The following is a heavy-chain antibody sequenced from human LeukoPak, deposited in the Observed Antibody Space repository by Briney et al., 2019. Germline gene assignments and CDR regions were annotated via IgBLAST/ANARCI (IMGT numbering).Heavy chain of an antibody. CDR1: GGSISSGDYY. Sequence: SQTLSLTXTVSGGSISSGDYYWSWIRQPPGKGLEWIGYIYYSGSTYYNPSLKSRVTISVDTSKNQFSLKLSSVTAADTAVYYCARVNLHDYGAHFDYWGQGTLVTVSS. CDR2: IYYSGST. J-gene: IGHJ4*02. V-gene: IGHV4-30-4*08. D-gene: IGHD4-17*01. CDR3: ARVNLHDYGAHFDY.